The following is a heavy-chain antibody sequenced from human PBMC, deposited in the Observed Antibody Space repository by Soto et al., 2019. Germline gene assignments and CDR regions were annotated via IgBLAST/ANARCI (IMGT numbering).Heavy chain of an antibody. CDR3: ARDQVATMIVVKGGFDY. J-gene: IGHJ4*02. CDR1: GFTFSSYG. CDR2: IWYDGSNK. Sequence: QVQLVESGGGVVQPGRSLRLSCAASGFTFSSYGMHWVRQAPGKGLEWVAVIWYDGSNKYYADSVKGRFTISRDNSKNTLYLQMNSLRAEDTAVYYCARDQVATMIVVKGGFDYWGQGNLVTVSS. V-gene: IGHV3-33*01. D-gene: IGHD3-22*01.